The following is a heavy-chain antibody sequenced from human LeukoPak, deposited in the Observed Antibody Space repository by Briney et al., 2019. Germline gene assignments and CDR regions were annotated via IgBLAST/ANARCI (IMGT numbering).Heavy chain of an antibody. CDR1: GFTFSSHE. CDR3: ARTLTTTYS. D-gene: IGHD4-17*01. J-gene: IGHJ4*02. CDR2: ISNSGGDI. V-gene: IGHV3-48*03. Sequence: PGGSLRLSCAASGFTFSSHEMNWVPQAPGKGVEWLSYISNSGGDINYADSVKGRFTISRDNAKNSLYLQMNSLRVEDTAVYYCARTLTTTYSWGEGTLVTVSS.